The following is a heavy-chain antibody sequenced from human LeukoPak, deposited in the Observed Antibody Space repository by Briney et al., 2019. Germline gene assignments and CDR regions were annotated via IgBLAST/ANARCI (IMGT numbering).Heavy chain of an antibody. Sequence: GGSLRLSCAASGFTFNNYGMHWVRQAPGKGLEWVAVISYDGRNKHYPDSVKGRFTISRDISTDTLWLQMDCLRTEDTAVYYCAKGPLRGTAAAIDYWGQGTLLTVSS. CDR3: AKGPLRGTAAAIDY. J-gene: IGHJ4*02. CDR2: ISYDGRNK. V-gene: IGHV3-30*18. CDR1: GFTFNNYG. D-gene: IGHD2-2*01.